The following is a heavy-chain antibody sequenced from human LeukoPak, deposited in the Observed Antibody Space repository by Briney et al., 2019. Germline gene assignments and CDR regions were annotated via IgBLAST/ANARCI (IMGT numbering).Heavy chain of an antibody. V-gene: IGHV3-30*04. CDR2: ISYDGSNK. CDR3: TDAVAG. D-gene: IGHD4-23*01. Sequence: GGSLRLSCAASGFTFSSYAMHWVRQAPGKGLEWVAVISYDGSNKYYADSVKGRFTISRDNSKNTLYLQMNSLRVEDTAVYYCTDAVAGWGQGTLVTVS. CDR1: GFTFSSYA. J-gene: IGHJ4*02.